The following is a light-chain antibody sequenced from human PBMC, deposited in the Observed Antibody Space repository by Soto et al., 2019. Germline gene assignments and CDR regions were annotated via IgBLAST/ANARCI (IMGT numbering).Light chain of an antibody. V-gene: IGKV3-15*01. Sequence: EIVMTQSPATLSVSPGERATLSCRASQSISSKLAWYQQKPGQAPRLLIYGASTRATGIPVRFSGSGSGTEFTLTITSLQPEDFAVYYCQQRSNRPPGITFGRGTRLEIK. CDR2: GAS. J-gene: IGKJ5*01. CDR3: QQRSNRPPGIT. CDR1: QSISSK.